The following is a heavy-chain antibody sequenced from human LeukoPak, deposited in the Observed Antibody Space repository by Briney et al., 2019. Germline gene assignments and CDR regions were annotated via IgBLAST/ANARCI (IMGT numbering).Heavy chain of an antibody. CDR3: ARDHRTIFGVVIHYYFDY. Sequence: SETLSLTXTVSGGSISSYYWSWIRQPAGKGLEWIRRIYTSGSTNYNPSLKSRVTMSVDTSKNQFSLKLSSVTAADTAVYYCARDHRTIFGVVIHYYFDYWGQGTLVTVSS. V-gene: IGHV4-4*07. CDR2: IYTSGST. D-gene: IGHD3-3*01. CDR1: GGSISSYY. J-gene: IGHJ4*02.